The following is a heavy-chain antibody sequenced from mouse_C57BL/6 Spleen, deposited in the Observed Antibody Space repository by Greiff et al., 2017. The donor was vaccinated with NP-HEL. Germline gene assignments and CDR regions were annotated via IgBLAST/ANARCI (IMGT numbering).Heavy chain of an antibody. Sequence: QVTLKESGPGILQSSQTLSMTCSFSGFSLSTSGMGVSWIRQPSGKGLEWLANIYWDDDKRYNPSLKSRLTISKDTSRKQVFLKITSVDTADTATYYCARRVVEGYFDVWGTGTTVTVSS. D-gene: IGHD1-1*01. J-gene: IGHJ1*03. CDR2: IYWDDDK. CDR1: GFSLSTSGMG. CDR3: ARRVVEGYFDV. V-gene: IGHV8-12*01.